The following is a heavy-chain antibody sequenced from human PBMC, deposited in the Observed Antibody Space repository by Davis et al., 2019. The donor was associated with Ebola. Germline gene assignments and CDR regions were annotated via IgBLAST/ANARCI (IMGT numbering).Heavy chain of an antibody. J-gene: IGHJ4*02. CDR3: ARNPPYCTNGVCYNLESPSVY. Sequence: GGSLRLSCAASGFTFSSYAMHWVRQAPGKGLEWVAVISYDGSNKYYADSVKGRFTISRDNAKNTLYLQMNSLRAEDTAVYYCARNPPYCTNGVCYNLESPSVYWGQGTLVTVSS. CDR1: GFTFSSYA. D-gene: IGHD2-8*01. V-gene: IGHV3-30*04. CDR2: ISYDGSNK.